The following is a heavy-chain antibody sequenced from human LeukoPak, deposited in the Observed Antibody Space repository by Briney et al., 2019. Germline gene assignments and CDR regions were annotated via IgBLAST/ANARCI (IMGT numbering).Heavy chain of an antibody. Sequence: SETLSLTCTVSGGSISSSSYYWGWIRQPPGKGLEWIGSIYYSGSTYYNPSLKSRVTISVDTSKNQFSLKLSSVTAADTAVYYCARHGGPGIAVAGTKDYWGQGTLVTVSS. V-gene: IGHV4-39*01. CDR3: ARHGGPGIAVAGTKDY. D-gene: IGHD6-19*01. CDR1: GGSISSSSYY. J-gene: IGHJ4*02. CDR2: IYYSGST.